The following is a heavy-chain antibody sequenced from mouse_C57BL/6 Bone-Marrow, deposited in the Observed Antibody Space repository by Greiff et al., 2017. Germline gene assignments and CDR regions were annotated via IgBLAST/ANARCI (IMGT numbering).Heavy chain of an antibody. D-gene: IGHD2-12*01. Sequence: QVQLQQPGAELVRPGSSVKLSCTASGYTFTSYWMHWVKQRPIQGLEWIGNIDPSDSETHYNQKFKDKATLTVDKSSSTAYMQLSSLRSEDSAVYNCAREGPYSNDVDFDYWGQGTTLTVSS. V-gene: IGHV1-52*01. CDR3: AREGPYSNDVDFDY. CDR1: GYTFTSYW. J-gene: IGHJ2*01. CDR2: IDPSDSET.